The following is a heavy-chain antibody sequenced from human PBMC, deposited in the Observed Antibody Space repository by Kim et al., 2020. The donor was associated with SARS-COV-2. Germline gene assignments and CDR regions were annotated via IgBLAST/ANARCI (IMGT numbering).Heavy chain of an antibody. V-gene: IGHV1-69*13. J-gene: IGHJ4*02. Sequence: SSVKVSCKASGGTFSSYAISWVRQAPGQGLEWMGGIIPIFGTANYAQKFQGRVTITADESTSTAYMELSSLRSEDTAVYYCATATAIAAAGTGGPFWLWSQGTLVTVSS. D-gene: IGHD6-13*01. CDR3: ATATAIAAAGTGGPFWL. CDR1: GGTFSSYA. CDR2: IIPIFGTA.